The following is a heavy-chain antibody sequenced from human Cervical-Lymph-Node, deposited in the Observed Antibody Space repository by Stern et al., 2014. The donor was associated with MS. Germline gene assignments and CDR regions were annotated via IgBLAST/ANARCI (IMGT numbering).Heavy chain of an antibody. V-gene: IGHV3-30*01. CDR2: ISYDGSNK. CDR3: ARDIAGDNWFDP. CDR1: GFTFSSYA. J-gene: IGHJ5*02. D-gene: IGHD3-16*01. Sequence: LQLVEPGGGVVQPGRSLRLSCAASGFTFSSYAMHWVRQAPGKGLEWVAVISYDGSNKYYADSVKGRFTISRDNSKNTLYLQMNSLRAEDTAVYYCARDIAGDNWFDPWGQGTLVTVSS.